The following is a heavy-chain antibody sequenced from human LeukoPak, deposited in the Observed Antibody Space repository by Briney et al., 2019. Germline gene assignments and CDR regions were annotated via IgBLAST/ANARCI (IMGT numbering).Heavy chain of an antibody. CDR2: ISGSGGST. CDR3: AEQGLDSSNWVSYFDY. CDR1: GFTFSSYG. V-gene: IGHV3-23*01. D-gene: IGHD6-13*01. Sequence: QSGGSLRLSCAASGFTFSSYGMSWVRQAPGKGLEWVSAISGSGGSTYYADSVKGRFTISRDNSKNTLYLQMNSLRAEDTAIYYCAEQGLDSSNWVSYFDYWGQGTLVTVSS. J-gene: IGHJ4*02.